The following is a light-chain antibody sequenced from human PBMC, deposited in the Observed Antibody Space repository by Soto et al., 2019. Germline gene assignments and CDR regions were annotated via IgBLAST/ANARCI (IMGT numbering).Light chain of an antibody. V-gene: IGLV1-40*01. J-gene: IGLJ1*01. CDR2: GNT. Sequence: QSVLTQPPSVSGAPGQRVTISCTGSSSNIGAGYDIHWYQQLPGTAPKLLIYGNTDRPSGVPDRFSGSKSDNTASLTISGLQPEDEADYYCSSYTTSNTRQIVFGTGTKVTVL. CDR3: SSYTTSNTRQIV. CDR1: SSNIGAGYD.